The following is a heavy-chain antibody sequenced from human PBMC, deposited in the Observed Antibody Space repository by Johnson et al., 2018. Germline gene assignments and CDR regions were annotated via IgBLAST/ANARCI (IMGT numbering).Heavy chain of an antibody. CDR1: GFTFSGSA. V-gene: IGHV3-73*01. D-gene: IGHD3-16*01. CDR2: IRSKANSYAT. Sequence: VQLQESGGGLVQPGGSLKLSCAASGFTFSGSAMHWVRQASGKGLEWVGRIRSKANSYATAYAASVKGRFTISRDDSKNTAYLQMNSLKTEDTAVYYCARDEEGGLHEYFQHWGQGALVTVSS. CDR3: ARDEEGGLHEYFQH. J-gene: IGHJ1*01.